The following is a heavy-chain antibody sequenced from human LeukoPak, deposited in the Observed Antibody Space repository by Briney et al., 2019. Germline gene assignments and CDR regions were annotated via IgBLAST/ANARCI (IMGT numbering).Heavy chain of an antibody. CDR3: AKERGGSSGYYLYY. CDR2: ISGNGGST. CDR1: GFTFTAYT. V-gene: IGHV3-23*01. Sequence: GGSLRLSCAASGFTFTAYTINWVRQAPGKGLEWVSAISGNGGSTYYADSVKGRFTISRDNSKNTLYLQMNSLRAEDTAVYYCAKERGGSSGYYLYYWGQGTLVTVSS. J-gene: IGHJ4*02. D-gene: IGHD3-22*01.